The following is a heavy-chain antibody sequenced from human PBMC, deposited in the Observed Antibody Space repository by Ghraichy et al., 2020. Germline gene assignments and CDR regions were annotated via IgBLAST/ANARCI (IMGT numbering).Heavy chain of an antibody. V-gene: IGHV3-73*01. CDR3: TRPTVTTPYYGMDV. Sequence: KVSCAASGFTFSGSAMHWVRQASGKGLEWVGRIRSKANSYATAYAASVKGRFTISRDDSKNTAYLQMNSLKTEDTAVYYCTRPTVTTPYYGMDVWGQGTTVTVSS. CDR1: GFTFSGSA. D-gene: IGHD4-17*01. CDR2: IRSKANSYAT. J-gene: IGHJ6*02.